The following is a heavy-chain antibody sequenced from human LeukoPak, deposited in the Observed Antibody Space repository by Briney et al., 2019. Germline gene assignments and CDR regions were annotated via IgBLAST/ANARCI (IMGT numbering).Heavy chain of an antibody. Sequence: GGSLRLSCAASGFTFSSYEMNWVRQAPGKGLEWVSYISSSGSTIYYADSVKGRFTIPRDNAKNSLYLQMNSLRAEDTAVYYCARVNGGSSGWYKHPGCYYYGMDVWGQGTTVTVSS. J-gene: IGHJ6*02. D-gene: IGHD6-19*01. CDR1: GFTFSSYE. V-gene: IGHV3-48*03. CDR3: ARVNGGSSGWYKHPGCYYYGMDV. CDR2: ISSSGSTI.